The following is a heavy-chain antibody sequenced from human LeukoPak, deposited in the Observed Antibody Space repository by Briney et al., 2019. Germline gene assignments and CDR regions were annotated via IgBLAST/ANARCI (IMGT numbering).Heavy chain of an antibody. CDR1: GFTFSSYA. CDR2: IRYDGSNK. Sequence: GGSLRLSCAASGFTFSSYAMHWVRQAPGKGLEWVAFIRYDGSNKYYADSVKGRFTISRDNSKNTLYLQMNSLRAEDTAVYYCAKKPYSSGWYFDYWGQGTLVTVSS. D-gene: IGHD6-19*01. CDR3: AKKPYSSGWYFDY. J-gene: IGHJ4*02. V-gene: IGHV3-30*02.